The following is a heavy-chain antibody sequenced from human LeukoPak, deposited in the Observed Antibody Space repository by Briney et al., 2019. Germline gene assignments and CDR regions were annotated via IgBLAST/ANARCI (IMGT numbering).Heavy chain of an antibody. CDR2: IYYSGST. CDR1: GGSISSYY. D-gene: IGHD4-17*01. Sequence: PSETLSLTCTVSGGSISSYYWSWLRQPPGKGLEWIGYIYYSGSTNYNPSLKSRVTISVDTSKNQFSLKLSSVTAADTAVYYCARGYGDPPYYFDYWGQGTLVTVSS. CDR3: ARGYGDPPYYFDY. J-gene: IGHJ4*02. V-gene: IGHV4-59*01.